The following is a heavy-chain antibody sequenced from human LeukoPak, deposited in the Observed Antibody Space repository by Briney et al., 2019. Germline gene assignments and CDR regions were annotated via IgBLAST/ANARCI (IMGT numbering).Heavy chain of an antibody. CDR1: GLTFDDYA. V-gene: IGHV3-9*01. J-gene: IGHJ6*02. Sequence: GGSLRLSRAASGLTFDDYALLWVRHAPAKGLEWVSGISWNSDIIGYADSVKGRFTISRDSAKNSLYLQMNSLRPEDTAFYYCAKDIRSIVVPPDAMDVWGQGTTVTVSS. D-gene: IGHD2-2*01. CDR3: AKDIRSIVVPPDAMDV. CDR2: ISWNSDII.